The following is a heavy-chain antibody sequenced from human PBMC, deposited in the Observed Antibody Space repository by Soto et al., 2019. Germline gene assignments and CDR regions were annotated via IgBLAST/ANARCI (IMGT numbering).Heavy chain of an antibody. CDR3: VKGNQLLRYYFEF. V-gene: IGHV3-64D*06. CDR2: ITSEGDRT. D-gene: IGHD2-15*01. Sequence: GGSLRLSCSVSGFTISNYAMHWVRQAPGKGLEYVSGITSEGDRTWHADSVKDRFTISRDNSKNTLFLQMSSLRVEDTAIYFCVKGNQLLRYYFEFWGPGTLVTVSS. J-gene: IGHJ4*01. CDR1: GFTISNYA.